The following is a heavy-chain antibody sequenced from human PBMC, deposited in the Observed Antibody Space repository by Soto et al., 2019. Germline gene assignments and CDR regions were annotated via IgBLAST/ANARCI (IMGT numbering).Heavy chain of an antibody. CDR1: GFTFSSYA. V-gene: IGHV3-23*01. Sequence: EVQLLESGGGLVQPGGSLRLSCAASGFTFSSYAMSWVRQAPGKGLEWVSAISGSGGSTYYADSVKGRFTISRDNSKNTLYLQRNGLRAEDTAVYYCAKVKRDIRTLDYWGQGTLVTVSS. D-gene: IGHD5-12*01. CDR2: ISGSGGST. CDR3: AKVKRDIRTLDY. J-gene: IGHJ4*02.